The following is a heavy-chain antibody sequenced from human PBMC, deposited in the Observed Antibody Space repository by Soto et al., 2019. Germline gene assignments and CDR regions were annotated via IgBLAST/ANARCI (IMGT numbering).Heavy chain of an antibody. CDR1: GGTFSSYA. J-gene: IGHJ5*02. CDR3: ARGSHPDPIVGATGGFDP. D-gene: IGHD1-26*01. V-gene: IGHV1-69*13. Sequence: GASVKVSCKASGGTFSSYAISWVRQAPGQGLEWTGGIIPIFGTANYAQKFQGRVTITADESTSTAYMELSSLRSEDTAVYYCARGSHPDPIVGATGGFDPWGQGTLVTVSS. CDR2: IIPIFGTA.